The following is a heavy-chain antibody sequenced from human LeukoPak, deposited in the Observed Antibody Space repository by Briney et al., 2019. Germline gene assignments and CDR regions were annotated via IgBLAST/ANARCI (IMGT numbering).Heavy chain of an antibody. CDR1: GGSFSDFY. V-gene: IGHV4-34*01. CDR2: INHRGIT. D-gene: IGHD3-22*01. Sequence: SETLSLTCTVNGGSFSDFYWGWIRQAPGKGLEWLGEINHRGITNYAPSLKSRVTISVDTSKSQFSLNVTSVTAADTAVYFCARGLTYYYDSTSYAFDSWGQGALVTVSS. CDR3: ARGLTYYYDSTSYAFDS. J-gene: IGHJ4*02.